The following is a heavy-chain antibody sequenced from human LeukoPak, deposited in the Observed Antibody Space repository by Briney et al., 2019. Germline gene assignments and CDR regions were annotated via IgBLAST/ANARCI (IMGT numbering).Heavy chain of an antibody. CDR1: GYTFTSYG. CDR3: ARGGYCSSINCYNNWFDP. J-gene: IGHJ5*02. CDR2: ISAYNGNT. Sequence: ASVKVSCKASGYTFTSYGISWVRQAPGQGLEWMGWISAYNGNTNYAQKLQGRVTMTRDTSFSTAYMELNRLRSDDTAVYYCARGGYCSSINCYNNWFDPWGQGTLLTVSS. V-gene: IGHV1-18*01. D-gene: IGHD2-2*01.